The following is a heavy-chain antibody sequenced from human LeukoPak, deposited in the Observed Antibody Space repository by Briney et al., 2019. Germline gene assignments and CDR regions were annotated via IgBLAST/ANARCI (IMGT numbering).Heavy chain of an antibody. J-gene: IGHJ3*02. CDR2: ISSSSSYI. D-gene: IGHD5-18*01. V-gene: IGHV3-21*01. Sequence: GGSLRLSCAASGFTFSSYSMNWVRQAPGKGLEWVSSISSSSSYIYYADSVKGRFTISRDNAKNSLYLQMNSLRAEDTAVYYCANGGSYGSNDAFDIWGQGTMVTVSS. CDR1: GFTFSSYS. CDR3: ANGGSYGSNDAFDI.